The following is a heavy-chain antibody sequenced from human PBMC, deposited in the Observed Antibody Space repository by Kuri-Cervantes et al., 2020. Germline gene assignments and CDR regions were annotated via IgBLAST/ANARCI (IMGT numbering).Heavy chain of an antibody. V-gene: IGHV5-51*04. CDR1: GYSFSNYW. CDR3: ARSLGYCSSTSCSTLGWFDP. CDR2: IYPGDSDT. D-gene: IGHD2-2*01. Sequence: GGSLRLSCKGSGYSFSNYWIGWVRQMPGEGLEWMGIIYPGDSDTRYSPSFQGQVTISADKPISTAYLQWSSLRASDTAMYYCARSLGYCSSTSCSTLGWFDPWGQGTLVTVSS. J-gene: IGHJ5*02.